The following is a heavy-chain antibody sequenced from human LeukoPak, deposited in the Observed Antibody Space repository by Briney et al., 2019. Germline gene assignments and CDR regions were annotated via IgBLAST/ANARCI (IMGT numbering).Heavy chain of an antibody. CDR1: GGTFSSYA. Sequence: ASVKVSCKASGGTFSSYAINWVRQAPGQGLEWMGGIVPIFGSTNYAQNFQGRVTLTADESTTTAYMELSSLRSDDTAVYYCARGISQGFDYWGQGTLVTVSS. J-gene: IGHJ4*02. D-gene: IGHD2-15*01. CDR3: ARGISQGFDY. V-gene: IGHV1-69*13. CDR2: IVPIFGST.